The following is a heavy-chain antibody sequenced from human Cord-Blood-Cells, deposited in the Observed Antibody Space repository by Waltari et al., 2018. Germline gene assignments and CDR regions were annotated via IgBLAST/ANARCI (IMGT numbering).Heavy chain of an antibody. Sequence: QVQLQQWGAGLLKPSETLSLTCAVYGGSFSGYYWSWIRQPPGKGLEWIGEINHSGSTNYTPSLKSRVTISVDTSKNQFSLKLSSVTAADTAVYYCARGGPDIVVVPAAVPVNWFDPWGQGTLVTVSS. CDR1: GGSFSGYY. D-gene: IGHD2-2*01. V-gene: IGHV4-34*01. J-gene: IGHJ5*02. CDR3: ARGGPDIVVVPAAVPVNWFDP. CDR2: INHSGST.